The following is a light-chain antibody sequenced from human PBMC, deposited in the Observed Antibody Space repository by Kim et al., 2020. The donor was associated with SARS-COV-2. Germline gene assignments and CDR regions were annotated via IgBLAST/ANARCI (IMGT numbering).Light chain of an antibody. Sequence: EIVWTQSPGTLSLSPGERATLSCRASQSVSSSLAWYQQKPGQAPRLLIYGSSSRATGIPDRISGSGSGTEFTLTISRLEPEDFAVYYCQHYGTSRTFGQGTKLEI. CDR3: QHYGTSRT. CDR1: QSVSSS. CDR2: GSS. V-gene: IGKV3-20*01. J-gene: IGKJ2*01.